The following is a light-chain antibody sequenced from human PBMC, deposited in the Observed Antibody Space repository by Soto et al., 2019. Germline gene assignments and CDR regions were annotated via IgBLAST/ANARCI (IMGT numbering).Light chain of an antibody. Sequence: HSVLTQPASVSVAPGQSITISCTGTSSDVGGYNYVSWYQQHPGKAPKLMIYDVSNRPSGVSNRFSGSKSGNTASLTISGLQAEDEADYYCSSYTSSSVYVFGTGTKVTVL. CDR3: SSYTSSSVYV. CDR2: DVS. J-gene: IGLJ1*01. V-gene: IGLV2-14*01. CDR1: SSDVGGYNY.